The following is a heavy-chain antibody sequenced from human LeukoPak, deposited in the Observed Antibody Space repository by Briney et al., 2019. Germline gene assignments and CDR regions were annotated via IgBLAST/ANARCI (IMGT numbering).Heavy chain of an antibody. V-gene: IGHV3-7*04. J-gene: IGHJ4*02. D-gene: IGHD3-22*01. Sequence: GGSLRLSCAVSGFTPISYWMTWVRQAPGKGLEWVANINQDGSETYYVDSVKGRFTISRDNAKNSLYLQMNSLRAEDTAVYYCARVLHKRNYDSSTYYGYWGQGTLVTVSS. CDR1: GFTPISYW. CDR2: INQDGSET. CDR3: ARVLHKRNYDSSTYYGY.